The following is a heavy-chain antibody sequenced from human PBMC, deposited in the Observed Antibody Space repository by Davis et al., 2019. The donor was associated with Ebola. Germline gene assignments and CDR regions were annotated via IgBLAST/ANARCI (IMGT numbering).Heavy chain of an antibody. CDR1: GYTFTSYA. Sequence: AASVKVSCKASGYTFTSYAVHWVRQAPGQRLEWMGWFNPGNGNTKFSQRFQGRVTITRDTSASTAYMELSSLRSDDTAVYYCARAQFPTTSDHWGQGTLVTVSS. CDR3: ARAQFPTTSDH. D-gene: IGHD1-1*01. CDR2: FNPGNGNT. J-gene: IGHJ4*02. V-gene: IGHV1-3*01.